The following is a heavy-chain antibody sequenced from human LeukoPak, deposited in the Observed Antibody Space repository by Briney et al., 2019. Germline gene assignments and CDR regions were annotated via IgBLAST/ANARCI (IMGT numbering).Heavy chain of an antibody. CDR3: ARDEDTAMVPGFDY. CDR2: ISSSGSTI. J-gene: IGHJ4*02. CDR1: GFTFGDYY. V-gene: IGHV3-11*01. Sequence: GGSLRLSCAASGFTFGDYYMSWIRQAPGKGLEWVSYISSSGSTIYYADSVKGRFTISRDNAKNSLYLQMNSLRAEDTAVYYCARDEDTAMVPGFDYWGQGTLVTVSS. D-gene: IGHD5-18*01.